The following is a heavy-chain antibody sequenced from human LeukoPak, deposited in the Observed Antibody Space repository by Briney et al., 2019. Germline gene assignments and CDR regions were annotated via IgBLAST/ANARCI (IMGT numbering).Heavy chain of an antibody. CDR2: INHSGST. J-gene: IGHJ6*02. CDR1: GGSFSGYY. CDR3: ARGGSIFGVVKPYYYYGMDV. Sequence: SETLSLTCAVYGGSFSGYYWSWIRQPPGKGLQWIGEINHSGSTNYNPSLKSRVTISVDTSKNQFSLKLSSVTAAVTAVYYCARGGSIFGVVKPYYYYGMDVWGQGTTVTVSS. V-gene: IGHV4-34*01. D-gene: IGHD3-3*01.